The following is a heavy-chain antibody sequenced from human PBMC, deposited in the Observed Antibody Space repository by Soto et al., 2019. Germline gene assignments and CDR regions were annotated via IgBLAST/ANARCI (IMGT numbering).Heavy chain of an antibody. J-gene: IGHJ4*02. CDR3: AKESSCSTTSCYFDY. D-gene: IGHD2-2*01. V-gene: IGHV3-23*01. CDR2: NSGSGGST. CDR1: GFTFSSYA. Sequence: PGGSLRLFCAASGFTFSSYAMNWVRQGPGKGLEWVSTNSGSGGSTNYADSVKGRFTISRDNSKNTLYLQMNSLRAEDTAVYYCAKESSCSTTSCYFDYWGQGTLVTVSS.